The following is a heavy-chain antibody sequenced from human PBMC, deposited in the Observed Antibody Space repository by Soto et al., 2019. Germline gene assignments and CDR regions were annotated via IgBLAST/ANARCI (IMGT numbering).Heavy chain of an antibody. CDR1: GFTFSSYS. D-gene: IGHD6-13*01. J-gene: IGHJ6*02. V-gene: IGHV3-48*02. Sequence: SGGSLRLSCAASGFTFSSYSMNWVRQAPGKGLEWVSYISSSSSTIYYADSVKGRFTISRDNAKNSLYLQMNSLRDEDTAVYYCARDQQQLGDYYYYGMDVWGQGTTVTVS. CDR2: ISSSSSTI. CDR3: ARDQQQLGDYYYYGMDV.